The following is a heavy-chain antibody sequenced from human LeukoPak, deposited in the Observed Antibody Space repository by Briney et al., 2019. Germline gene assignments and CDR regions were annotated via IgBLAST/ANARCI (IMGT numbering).Heavy chain of an antibody. V-gene: IGHV4-59*12. CDR2: IYFRGRT. J-gene: IGHJ6*02. CDR3: ARDNLWLAADV. D-gene: IGHD6-19*01. CDR1: GFTFSSYA. Sequence: GSLRLSCAASGFTFSSYAMSWIRQPPGKGLEWIGNIYFRGRTDYNPSLKSRVTISVDTSKNQFFLKLRSVTAADTAVYYCARDNLWLAADVWGQGTTVTVSS.